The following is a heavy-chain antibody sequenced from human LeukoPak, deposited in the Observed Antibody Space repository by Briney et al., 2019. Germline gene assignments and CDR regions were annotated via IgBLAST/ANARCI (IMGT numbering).Heavy chain of an antibody. CDR3: ARAQGGQKITMVRGVLDY. J-gene: IGHJ4*02. V-gene: IGHV1-2*02. CDR1: GYTFTSYG. Sequence: GASVKVSCKASGYTFTSYGISWVRQAPGQGLEWMGWINPNSGGTNYAQKFQGRVTMTRDTSISTAYMELSRLRSDDTAVYYCARAQGGQKITMVRGVLDYWGQGTLVTVSS. CDR2: INPNSGGT. D-gene: IGHD3-10*01.